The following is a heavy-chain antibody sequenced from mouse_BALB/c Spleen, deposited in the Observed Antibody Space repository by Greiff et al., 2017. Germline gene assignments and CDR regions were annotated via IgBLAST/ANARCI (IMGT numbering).Heavy chain of an antibody. CDR2: IIPSNGGT. J-gene: IGHJ4*01. V-gene: IGHV1S81*02. D-gene: IGHD2-1*01. CDR3: TRSRGNYDYYAMDY. Sequence: VQLQQSGAELVKPGASVKLSCKASGYTFTSYYMYWVKQRPGQGLEWIGEIIPSNGGTNFNEKFKSKATLTVDKSSSTAYMQLSSLTSEDSAVYYCTRSRGNYDYYAMDYWGQGTSVTVSS. CDR1: GYTFTSYY.